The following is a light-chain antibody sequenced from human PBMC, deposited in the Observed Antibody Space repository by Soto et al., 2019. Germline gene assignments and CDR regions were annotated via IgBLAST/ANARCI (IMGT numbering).Light chain of an antibody. CDR1: QSVGSD. V-gene: IGKV3D-15*01. CDR3: QQLHGYPIT. CDR2: GAS. J-gene: IGKJ5*01. Sequence: EIVMTQSPATLSVSPGERATLSCRASQSVGSDLAWYQQKPGQAPRLLIYGASSRATGIPDRFSGSGSGTDFTLTISSLEPEDFATYYCQQLHGYPITFGQGTRLEIK.